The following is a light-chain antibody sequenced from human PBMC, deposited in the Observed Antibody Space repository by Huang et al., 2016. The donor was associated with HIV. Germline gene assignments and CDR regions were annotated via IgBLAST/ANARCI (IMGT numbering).Light chain of an antibody. CDR1: HSVSSN. J-gene: IGKJ2*01. V-gene: IGKV3-15*01. Sequence: EIVMTQSPATLSLSPGERATLSCRASHSVSSNLAWYQQKPGQAPRLLIYGATTRAIGIPARFSALGSGTEFTLTISSLQSEYFAVYYCQQYNNWPPMYTFGQGTNLEIK. CDR2: GAT. CDR3: QQYNNWPPMYT.